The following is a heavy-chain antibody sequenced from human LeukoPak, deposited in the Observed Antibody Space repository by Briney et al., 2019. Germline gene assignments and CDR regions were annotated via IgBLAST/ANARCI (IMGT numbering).Heavy chain of an antibody. CDR3: ATWRTAKTGLDY. CDR1: GGSISNNNYY. Sequence: SETLSLTCTVSGGSISNNNYYWAWIRQPPGKGLECIGSIFYSGSLYYNPSLKSRVTISVDTSKNQFSLRLISATAADTAVYYCATWRTAKTGLDYWGQGTLVTVSS. D-gene: IGHD1-1*01. J-gene: IGHJ4*02. CDR2: IFYSGSL. V-gene: IGHV4-39*01.